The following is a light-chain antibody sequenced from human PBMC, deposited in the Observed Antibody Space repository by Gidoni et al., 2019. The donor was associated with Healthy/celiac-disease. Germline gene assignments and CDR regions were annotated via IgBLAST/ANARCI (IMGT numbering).Light chain of an antibody. CDR3: AAWDDSLNGRV. CDR2: SNK. CDR1: SSNIGSKT. Sequence: QSVLTQPPSASGTPGQRVTISCSGSSSNIGSKTVTWYQQLPGTAPKLLIYSNKHRPSGVPDRFAGSKSGTSASLAISGLQSEDEADYYCAAWDDSLNGRVFGGGTKLTVL. J-gene: IGLJ3*02. V-gene: IGLV1-44*01.